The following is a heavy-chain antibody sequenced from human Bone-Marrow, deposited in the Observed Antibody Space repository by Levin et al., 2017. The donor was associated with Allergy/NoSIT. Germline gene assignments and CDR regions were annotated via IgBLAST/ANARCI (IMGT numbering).Heavy chain of an antibody. CDR2: IFHTGST. V-gene: IGHV4-30-2*01. CDR1: GGSISSGGSS. CDR3: ARSFTMLRGGFDP. Sequence: LRLSCALSGGSISSGGSSWSWIRQPPGKGLEWIGYIFHTGSTYYNSSLKSRVTISVDRSKNQFSMKLTSVTAADTAVYYCARSFTMLRGGFDPWGQGILVTVSS. J-gene: IGHJ5*02. D-gene: IGHD3-10*01.